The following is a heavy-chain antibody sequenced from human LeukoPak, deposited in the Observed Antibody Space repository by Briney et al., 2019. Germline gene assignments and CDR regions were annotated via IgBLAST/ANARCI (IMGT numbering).Heavy chain of an antibody. CDR2: VDGDGRGA. D-gene: IGHD6-19*01. CDR1: GFTYRSYA. CDR3: AREGRAVAIEIFDY. J-gene: IGHJ4*02. V-gene: IGHV3-74*01. Sequence: GGSLRLSCAASGFTYRSYAMNWVRQAPGKGLVWVSRVDGDGRGASYADSVKGRFTISRDNAEDTLYLHMTSLRPEDAAVYYCAREGRAVAIEIFDYWGQGTLVTVSS.